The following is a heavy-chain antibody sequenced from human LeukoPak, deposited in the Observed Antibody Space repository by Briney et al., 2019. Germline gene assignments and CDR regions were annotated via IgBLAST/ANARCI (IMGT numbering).Heavy chain of an antibody. D-gene: IGHD6-19*01. CDR1: GFTFSRYA. CDR3: ARTDTSGWSRPLDC. V-gene: IGHV3-30-3*01. J-gene: IGHJ4*02. CDR2: ISSDGSNK. Sequence: GGSLRLSCAASGFTFSRYALHWVRQAPGKGLEWVAVISSDGSNKYYAGSVEGRFTISRDNYNNTLLLQMNSLRAEDTAVYYCARTDTSGWSRPLDCWGQGTLVTVSS.